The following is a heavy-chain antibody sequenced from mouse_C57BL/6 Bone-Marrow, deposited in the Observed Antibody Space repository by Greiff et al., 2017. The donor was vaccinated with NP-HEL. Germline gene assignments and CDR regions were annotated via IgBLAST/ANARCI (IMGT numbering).Heavy chain of an antibody. CDR3: ARSLYDGYYAYWYFDV. V-gene: IGHV3-1*01. J-gene: IGHJ1*03. CDR2: ISYSGST. CDR1: GYSITSGYD. Sequence: EVKLMESGPGMVKPSQSLSLTCTVTGYSITSGYDWHWIRHFPGNKLEWMGYISYSGSTNYNPSLKSRISITHDTSKNHFFLKLNSVTTEDTATYYCARSLYDGYYAYWYFDVWGTGTTVTVSS. D-gene: IGHD2-3*01.